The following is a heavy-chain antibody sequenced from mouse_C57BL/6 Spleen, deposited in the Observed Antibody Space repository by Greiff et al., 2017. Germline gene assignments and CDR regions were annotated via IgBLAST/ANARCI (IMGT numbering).Heavy chain of an antibody. CDR1: GFNIKNTY. CDR2: IDPANGNT. D-gene: IGHD1-1*01. CDR3: ARSDYGSGCFDY. Sequence: VQLQQSVAELVRPGASVKLSCTASGFNIKNTYMPWVKQRPEQGLEWIGRIDPANGNTKYAPKFQGQATITADTSSNTAYLQLSSLTSEDTAIYYCARSDYGSGCFDYWGQGTTLTVSS. J-gene: IGHJ2*01. V-gene: IGHV14-3*01.